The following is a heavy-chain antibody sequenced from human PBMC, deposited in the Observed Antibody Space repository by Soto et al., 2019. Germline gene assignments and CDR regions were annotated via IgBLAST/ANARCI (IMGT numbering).Heavy chain of an antibody. CDR3: AIDRTARAAGCDS. J-gene: IGHJ4*02. CDR2: ISYDGSNK. Sequence: QVQLVESGGGVVQPGRSLRLSCAASGFTFSSYAMHWVRQAPGKGLEWVAVISYDGSNKYYADSVKGRFTISRDNSKNTLYLQMNSLRAEDTAVYYCAIDRTARAAGCDSWCKGTLVTVSS. D-gene: IGHD4-17*01. CDR1: GFTFSSYA. V-gene: IGHV3-30-3*01.